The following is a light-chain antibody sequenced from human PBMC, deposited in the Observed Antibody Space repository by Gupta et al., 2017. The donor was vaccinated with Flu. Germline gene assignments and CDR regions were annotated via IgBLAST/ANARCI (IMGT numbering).Light chain of an antibody. CDR2: LEGSGSY. CDR3: ETRDSNTRM. V-gene: IGLV4-60*03. Sequence: VKITSTRSGGDSSVIIGWDQHEPGKSPPCVMMLEGSGSYNTASGVPDRFSGSSSVADLDLTMAHVEAEDEDDYYAETRDSNTRMFGGGTKLTVL. J-gene: IGLJ3*02. CDR1: GGDSSVI.